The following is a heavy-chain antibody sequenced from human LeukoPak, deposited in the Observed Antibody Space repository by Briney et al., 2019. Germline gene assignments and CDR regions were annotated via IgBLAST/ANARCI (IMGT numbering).Heavy chain of an antibody. CDR3: AKAPGVSGYYYDYFDY. V-gene: IGHV3-23*01. Sequence: GGSLRLSCAASGSTFSSYAMSWVRQAPGKGLEWVSAISGSGGSTYYADSVKGRFTISRDNSKNTLYLQMNSLRAEDTAVYYCAKAPGVSGYYYDYFDYGGQGTLVTVSS. J-gene: IGHJ4*02. D-gene: IGHD3-22*01. CDR2: ISGSGGST. CDR1: GSTFSSYA.